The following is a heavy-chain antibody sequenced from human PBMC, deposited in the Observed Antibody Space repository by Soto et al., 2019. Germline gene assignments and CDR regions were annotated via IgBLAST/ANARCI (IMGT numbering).Heavy chain of an antibody. V-gene: IGHV3-48*01. J-gene: IGHJ3*02. D-gene: IGHD2-2*01. Sequence: HPGGSLRLSCAASGFTFSSYSMNWVRQAPGKGLEWVSYISSSSSTIYYADSVKGRFTISRDNAKNSLYLQMNSLRAEDTAVYYCASLVAPADCSSTSCYQGIWGQGTMVTVSS. CDR3: ASLVAPADCSSTSCYQGI. CDR2: ISSSSSTI. CDR1: GFTFSSYS.